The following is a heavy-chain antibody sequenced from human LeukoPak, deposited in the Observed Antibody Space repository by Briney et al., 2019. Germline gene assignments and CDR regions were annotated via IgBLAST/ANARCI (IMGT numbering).Heavy chain of an antibody. V-gene: IGHV3-23*01. CDR3: AKVPYSSGWPNYFDY. CDR2: ISGSGGST. Sequence: PGGSLRLSCAASGFTFSDYYMSWIRQAPGKGLEWVSAISGSGGSTYYADSVKGRFTIFRDNSKNTLYLQMNSLRAEDTAVYYCAKVPYSSGWPNYFDYWGQGTLVTVSS. CDR1: GFTFSDYY. J-gene: IGHJ4*02. D-gene: IGHD6-19*01.